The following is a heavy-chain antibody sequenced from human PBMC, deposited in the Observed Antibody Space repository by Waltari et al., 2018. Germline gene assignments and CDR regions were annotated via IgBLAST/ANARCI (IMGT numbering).Heavy chain of an antibody. V-gene: IGHV4-38-2*02. CDR2: IYHSGST. D-gene: IGHD2-21*01. CDR1: GYSISSGYY. J-gene: IGHJ4*02. Sequence: QVQLQESGPGLVKPSETLSLTCAVSGYSISSGYYWGWIRQPPGKGLEWIGSIYHSGSTYYNPSLKSRVTISVDTSKNQFSLKLSSVTAADTAVYYCARDVIGAYYFDYWGQGTLVTVSS. CDR3: ARDVIGAYYFDY.